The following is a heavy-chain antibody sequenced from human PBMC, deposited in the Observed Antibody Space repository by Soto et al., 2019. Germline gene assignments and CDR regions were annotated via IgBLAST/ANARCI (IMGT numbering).Heavy chain of an antibody. J-gene: IGHJ4*02. Sequence: EVQLVESGGGLVQPGGSLRLSCVASGFTVSSNYMSWVRQAPGKGLEWVSVIFSGGSTNYADSVKGRFTISRDNSKNTLYIQMNSLRAEETAVYYCATRVTAGNWGQGTLVTVSS. CDR3: ATRVTAGN. D-gene: IGHD2-21*02. CDR1: GFTVSSNY. CDR2: IFSGGST. V-gene: IGHV3-66*01.